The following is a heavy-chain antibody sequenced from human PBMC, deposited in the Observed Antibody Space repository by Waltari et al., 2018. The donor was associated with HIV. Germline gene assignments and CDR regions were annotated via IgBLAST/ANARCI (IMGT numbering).Heavy chain of an antibody. V-gene: IGHV4-34*01. J-gene: IGHJ4*02. D-gene: IGHD2-15*01. CDR1: GGSFSGYY. CDR2: VNHSGNI. Sequence: QVHLQQSGAGLFKPSETLSLTCTVSGGSFSGYYLRWIRQTPGQGLEWIGEVNHSGNINYNPSLKSRLIISVDTSKRQFSLRLKSVTAADTAVYYCSREGYGGNPANNFDFWGQGTLVSVSS. CDR3: SREGYGGNPANNFDF.